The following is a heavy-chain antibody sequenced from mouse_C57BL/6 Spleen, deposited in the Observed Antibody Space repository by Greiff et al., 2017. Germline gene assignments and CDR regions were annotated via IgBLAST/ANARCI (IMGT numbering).Heavy chain of an antibody. J-gene: IGHJ2*01. CDR1: GYSITSGYY. CDR3: AREGELNGDY. Sequence: EVQLVESGPGLVKPSQSLSLTCSVTGYSITSGYYWNWIRQFPGNKLEWMGYISYDGSNNYNPSLKNRISITRDTSKNQFFLKLNSVTTEDTATYYCAREGELNGDYWGQGTTLTVSS. CDR2: ISYDGSN. V-gene: IGHV3-6*01.